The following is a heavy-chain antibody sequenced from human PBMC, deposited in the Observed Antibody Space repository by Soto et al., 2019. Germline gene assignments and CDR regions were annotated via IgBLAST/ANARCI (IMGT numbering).Heavy chain of an antibody. J-gene: IGHJ4*02. V-gene: IGHV3-15*01. D-gene: IGHD2-2*02. CDR1: GFTFSNAW. Sequence: GGSLRLSCAASGFTFSNAWMSWVRQAPGKGLEWVGRIKSKTDGGTTDYAAPVKGRFTISRDDSKNTLYPQMNSLKTEDTAVYYCTTDLGGCSSTSCYTNYWGQGTLVTVS. CDR2: IKSKTDGGTT. CDR3: TTDLGGCSSTSCYTNY.